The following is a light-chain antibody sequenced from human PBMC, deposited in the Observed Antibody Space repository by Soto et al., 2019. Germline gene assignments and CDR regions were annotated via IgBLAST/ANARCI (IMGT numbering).Light chain of an antibody. J-gene: IGKJ1*01. CDR2: GAS. CDR1: QSFINNY. Sequence: EIGLRQTPVTLSLSTWEGAALSPMASQSFINNYLAWYKQTPRQAPRHHIDGASNRATGIPDRFSGSGSGTDFTHTISRLEPEDFAVYYCQQYGSSATFGQGTKV. V-gene: IGKV3-20*01. CDR3: QQYGSSAT.